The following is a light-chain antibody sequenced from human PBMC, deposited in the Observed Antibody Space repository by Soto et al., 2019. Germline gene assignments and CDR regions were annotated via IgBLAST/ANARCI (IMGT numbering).Light chain of an antibody. CDR1: SSDVGGYDY. J-gene: IGLJ2*01. Sequence: QSALTQPPSASGSPGQSVTISCTGTSSDVGGYDYVSWYQQHPGKAPKLIIYEVTLRPSGVPVRFSGSKSGNTASLTVSGLQAEDEADYYCSSYAGINSHVVFGGGTKLTVL. CDR3: SSYAGINSHVV. V-gene: IGLV2-8*01. CDR2: EVT.